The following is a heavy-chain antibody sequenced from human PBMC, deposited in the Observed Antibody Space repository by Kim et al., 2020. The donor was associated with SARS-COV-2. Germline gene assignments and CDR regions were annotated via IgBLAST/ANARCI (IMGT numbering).Heavy chain of an antibody. D-gene: IGHD6-19*01. CDR1: GFTFDDYT. CDR3: AKDSSSGWRPYGMDV. CDR2: ISWDGGST. J-gene: IGHJ6*02. V-gene: IGHV3-43*01. Sequence: GGSLRLSCAASGFTFDDYTMHWVRQAQGKGLEWVSLISWDGGSTYYADSVKGRFTISRDNSKNSLYLQMNSLRTEDTALYYCAKDSSSGWRPYGMDVWGQGTTVTVSS.